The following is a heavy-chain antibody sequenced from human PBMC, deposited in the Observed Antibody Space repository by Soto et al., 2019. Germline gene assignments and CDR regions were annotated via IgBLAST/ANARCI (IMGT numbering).Heavy chain of an antibody. J-gene: IGHJ2*01. CDR1: GYTFSNYG. D-gene: IGHD2-2*01. CDR2: INGYNGDA. CDR3: ARDLRSTDYYFDL. V-gene: IGHV1-18*01. Sequence: QVQLVQSGGEVKNPGASVKVSCKASGYTFSNYGISCVRQAPGQGLEWMGWINGYNGDANYAQNLQGRVTVTTDTSTNTVYMEVRRLRFDDTAVYYCARDLRSTDYYFDLWGRGTLVIVSS.